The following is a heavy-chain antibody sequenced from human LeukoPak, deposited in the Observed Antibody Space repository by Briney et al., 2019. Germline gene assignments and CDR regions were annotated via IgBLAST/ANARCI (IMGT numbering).Heavy chain of an antibody. CDR2: INSDGSST. D-gene: IGHD6-13*01. V-gene: IGHV3-74*01. J-gene: IGHJ6*02. CDR1: GFTFSSYW. Sequence: GGSLRLSCAASGFTFSSYWMHWGRQAPGKGLVWVSCINSDGSSTSYADSVKGRFTISRDNAKNTLYLQMNSLRAEDTAVYYCARILRIARDYYGMDVWGQGTTVTVSS. CDR3: ARILRIARDYYGMDV.